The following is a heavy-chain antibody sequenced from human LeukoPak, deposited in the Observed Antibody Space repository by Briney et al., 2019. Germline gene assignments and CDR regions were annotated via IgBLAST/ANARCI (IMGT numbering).Heavy chain of an antibody. V-gene: IGHV4-34*01. J-gene: IGHJ4*02. CDR2: INHSGST. CDR1: GGSFSGYY. Sequence: SETLSLTCAVYGGSFSGYYWSWIRRPPGKGLEWIGEINHSGSTNYNPSLKSRVTISVDTSKNQFSLKLSSVTAADTAVYYCARQGFYVWGSYRLFDYWGQGTLVTVSS. D-gene: IGHD3-16*02. CDR3: ARQGFYVWGSYRLFDY.